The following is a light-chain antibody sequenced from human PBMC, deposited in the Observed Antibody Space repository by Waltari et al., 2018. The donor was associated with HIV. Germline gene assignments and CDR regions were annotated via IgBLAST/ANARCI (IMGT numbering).Light chain of an antibody. Sequence: SYELAQPPSVSVSPGQTASLTCSGDALPQQFVYWYQQKPGPAPIVVIYKDSERPSGIPERFSGFISGTTATLTISAVQAEDEADYYCQSADITGTLGVFGGGTRLTV. CDR1: ALPQQF. V-gene: IGLV3-25*03. J-gene: IGLJ2*01. CDR3: QSADITGTLGV. CDR2: KDS.